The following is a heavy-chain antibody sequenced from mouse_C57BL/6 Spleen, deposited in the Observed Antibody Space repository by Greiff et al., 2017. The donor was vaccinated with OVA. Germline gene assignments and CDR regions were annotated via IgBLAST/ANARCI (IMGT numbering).Heavy chain of an antibody. J-gene: IGHJ2*01. CDR3: ARSPYYYGSSPDY. D-gene: IGHD1-1*01. CDR1: GFSLSTSGMG. Sequence: QVTLKVSGPGILKSSQTLSLTCSFSGFSLSTSGMGVSWIRQPSGKGLEWLAHIYWDDDKRYNPSLKSRLTISKDTSRNQVLLKITSVDTADTATYYCARSPYYYGSSPDYWGQGTTLTVSS. CDR2: IYWDDDK. V-gene: IGHV8-12*01.